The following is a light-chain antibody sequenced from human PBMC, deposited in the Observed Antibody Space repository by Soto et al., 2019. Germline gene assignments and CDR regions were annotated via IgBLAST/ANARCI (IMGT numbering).Light chain of an antibody. CDR2: RAS. V-gene: IGKV1-5*03. CDR3: QHYNTYSGT. J-gene: IGKJ3*01. CDR1: QNINTW. Sequence: DIHMTQSPSTLSASVGDRVTITCRASQNINTWLAWFQQKTGKAPKLLIYRASSLESGVPSRFSGSGSGTEFTLTISSLQSDDFSTYYCQHYNTYSGTFGPGTKVDIK.